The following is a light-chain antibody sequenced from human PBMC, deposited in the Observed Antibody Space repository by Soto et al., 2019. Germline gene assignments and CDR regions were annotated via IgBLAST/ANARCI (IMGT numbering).Light chain of an antibody. CDR3: QSYDTSLSGYV. J-gene: IGLJ1*01. CDR1: SSNIGTGYD. Sequence: QSVLTQPPSVSGAPGQRVTISCTGSSSNIGTGYDVHWYQQLPGTAPKLLIYDNTNRPSGVPDRFSGSKSGTSASLAITGLQADDEADYHCQSYDTSLSGYVFGTGTKLTVL. V-gene: IGLV1-40*01. CDR2: DNT.